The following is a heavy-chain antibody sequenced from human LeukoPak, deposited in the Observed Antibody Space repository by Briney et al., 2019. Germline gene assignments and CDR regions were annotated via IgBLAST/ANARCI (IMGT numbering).Heavy chain of an antibody. V-gene: IGHV4-34*01. CDR3: ARSHDYGDYYFDY. D-gene: IGHD4-17*01. CDR2: INHSGST. CDR1: GGSFSGYY. J-gene: IGHJ4*02. Sequence: PSETLSLTCAVYGGSFSGYYWSWIRQPPGKGLEWIGEINHSGSTNYNPSLKSRVTISVDTSKNQFSLKLSSVTAADTAVYYCARSHDYGDYYFDYWGQGTLVTVSS.